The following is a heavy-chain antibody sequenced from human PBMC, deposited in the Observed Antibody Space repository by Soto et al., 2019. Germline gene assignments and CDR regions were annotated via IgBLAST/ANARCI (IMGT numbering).Heavy chain of an antibody. J-gene: IGHJ5*02. CDR1: GGTFSSYT. CDR3: ARGARNSSSWYTSQGNWFDP. Sequence: GASVKVSCKASGGTFSSYTISWVRQAPGQGLEWMGRIIPILGIANYAQKFQGRVTITADKSTSTAYMELSSLRSEDTAVYYCARGARNSSSWYTSQGNWFDPWGQGTLVTVSS. CDR2: IIPILGIA. D-gene: IGHD6-13*01. V-gene: IGHV1-69*02.